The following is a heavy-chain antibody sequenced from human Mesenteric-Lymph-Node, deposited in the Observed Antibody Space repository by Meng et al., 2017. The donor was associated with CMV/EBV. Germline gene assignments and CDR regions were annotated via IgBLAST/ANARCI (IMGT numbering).Heavy chain of an antibody. V-gene: IGHV3-74*01. J-gene: IGHJ4*02. D-gene: IGHD3-22*01. CDR2: IGSDGSST. CDR1: GFTFSSTW. Sequence: CAASGFTFSSTWMHWVRQAPGKGLEWVSRIGSDGSSTTYADSVKGRFTISRDNSKNTLYLQMNSLRAEDTAVYYCAKLYDSSGYFWGYWGQGTLVTVSS. CDR3: AKLYDSSGYFWGY.